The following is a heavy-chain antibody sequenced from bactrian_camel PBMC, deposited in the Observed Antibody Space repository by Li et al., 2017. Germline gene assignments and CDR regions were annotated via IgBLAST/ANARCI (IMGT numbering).Heavy chain of an antibody. Sequence: QLVESGGGLVQPGGSLRLSCAASGFTFSSYWMYWVRQAPGKGLEWVSAINSGGDTTYYADSVKGRFTISRDNTKNTVYLQMNSLKPDDTAMYYCVADLGYDGICVDSYIRRPELYNHKGQGPRSPSP. D-gene: IGHD6*01. CDR1: GFTFSSYW. V-gene: IGHV3S25*01. J-gene: IGHJ4*01. CDR2: INSGGDTT.